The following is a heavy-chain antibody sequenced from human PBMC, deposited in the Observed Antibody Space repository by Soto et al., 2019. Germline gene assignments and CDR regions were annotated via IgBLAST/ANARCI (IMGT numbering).Heavy chain of an antibody. CDR2: IKQDGSEE. D-gene: IGHD3-3*01. CDR1: GCSFSGYW. V-gene: IGHV3-7*03. CDR3: ARDLRDYDFWGGLYYYAMDV. Sequence: GGSPRLSCAASGCSFSGYWMNWVRQAPGKGLEWVANIKQDGSEEYYVDSVKGRFTISRDNAKSSLYLQMQSLRVDDTAVYFCARDLRDYDFWGGLYYYAMDVWGQGTTVTVSS. J-gene: IGHJ6*02.